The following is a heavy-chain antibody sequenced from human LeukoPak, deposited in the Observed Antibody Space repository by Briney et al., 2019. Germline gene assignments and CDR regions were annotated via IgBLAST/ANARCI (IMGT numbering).Heavy chain of an antibody. CDR2: ISDSGAMT. CDR1: GFTLSSYA. Sequence: PGGSLRLSCAASGFTLSSYAMSWVRQAPGKGLEWVSAISDSGAMTSYADSVKGRFTISRDNSKSTLYLQMNSLRAEDTAVYYCAKGNSASGSYRPFDYWGQGTRVTVSS. D-gene: IGHD3-10*01. V-gene: IGHV3-23*01. J-gene: IGHJ4*02. CDR3: AKGNSASGSYRPFDY.